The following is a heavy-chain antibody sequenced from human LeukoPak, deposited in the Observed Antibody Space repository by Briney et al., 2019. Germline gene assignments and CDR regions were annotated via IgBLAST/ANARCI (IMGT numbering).Heavy chain of an antibody. Sequence: SVKVSCKASGGTFSSYAISWVRQAPGQGLEWMGGIIPIFGTANYAQKLQGRVTMTTDTSTSTAYMELRSLRSDDTAVYYCAREVVVVPAATAYYYYYMDVWGKGTTVTVSS. J-gene: IGHJ6*03. D-gene: IGHD2-2*01. CDR1: GGTFSSYA. CDR2: IIPIFGTA. CDR3: AREVVVVPAATAYYYYYMDV. V-gene: IGHV1-69*05.